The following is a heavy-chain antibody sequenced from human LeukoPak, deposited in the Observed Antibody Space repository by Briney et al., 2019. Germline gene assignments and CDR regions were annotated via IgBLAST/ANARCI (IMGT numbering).Heavy chain of an antibody. CDR2: ISTSSTTI. Sequence: PGGSLRLSCAASGFTFSNYHMNWVRQAPGKGLEWVSYISTSSTTIYYADSVKGRFTISRDNAKNSLYLQMNSLRAEDTAVYYCARGALYGSGSYYNDYWGQGTLVTVSS. V-gene: IGHV3-48*04. CDR1: GFTFSNYH. J-gene: IGHJ4*02. D-gene: IGHD3-10*01. CDR3: ARGALYGSGSYYNDY.